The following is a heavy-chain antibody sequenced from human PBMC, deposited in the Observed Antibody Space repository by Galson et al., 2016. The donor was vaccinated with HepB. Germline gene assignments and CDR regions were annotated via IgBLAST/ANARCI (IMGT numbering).Heavy chain of an antibody. CDR3: AKRFSSGWYPAY. J-gene: IGHJ4*02. CDR1: GFTFSDFG. CDR2: ISYGGSNK. V-gene: IGHV3-30*18. Sequence: SLRLSCAASGFTFSDFGMHWVRQAPDKGLEWVAVISYGGSNKYYADSVKGRFTISRDNSKNTLYLQMNSLRAEDTDVYYCAKRFSSGWYPAYWGQGTLVTVSS. D-gene: IGHD6-19*01.